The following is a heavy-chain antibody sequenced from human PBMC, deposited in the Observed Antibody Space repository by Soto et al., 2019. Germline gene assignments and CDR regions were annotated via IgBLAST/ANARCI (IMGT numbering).Heavy chain of an antibody. Sequence: EVQLVESGGGLVQPGGSLRLSCVASGFSFSNYWMSWVRQAPGKGLEWVANMKQDGREKYYVDSVKGRFTISRDNAKNSLSLQMNGLRTEDTAVYYCMRDSSTWYRGDFHYWGQGTLVTVSS. CDR1: GFSFSNYW. D-gene: IGHD6-13*01. CDR3: MRDSSTWYRGDFHY. V-gene: IGHV3-7*01. CDR2: MKQDGREK. J-gene: IGHJ4*02.